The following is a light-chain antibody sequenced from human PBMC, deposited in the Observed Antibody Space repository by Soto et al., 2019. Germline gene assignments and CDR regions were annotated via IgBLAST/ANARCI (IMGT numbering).Light chain of an antibody. CDR1: RTISSY. CDR3: QQSYSTPRT. Sequence: DIQMPHSPSSLSASVGARVTITCRASRTISSYLNWYQQKPGRAPKHLMYAASSLQSGVPSRFSGSGSGTDFTLTISSLQPEDFATDYRQQSYSTPRTFGQGTKVDIK. CDR2: AAS. V-gene: IGKV1-39*01. J-gene: IGKJ1*01.